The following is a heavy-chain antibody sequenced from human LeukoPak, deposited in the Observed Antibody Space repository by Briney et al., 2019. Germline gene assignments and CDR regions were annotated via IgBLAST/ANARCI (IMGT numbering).Heavy chain of an antibody. Sequence: PGGSLRLSCAASGFTFSSYGMHWVRQAPGKGLEWVAFIRYDGSNKYYADSVKGRFTISRDNSKNTLYLQMNSLRAEDTAVYYCARDEKYQLLEWFDPWGQGTLVTVSS. CDR2: IRYDGSNK. CDR1: GFTFSSYG. CDR3: ARDEKYQLLEWFDP. J-gene: IGHJ5*02. V-gene: IGHV3-30*02. D-gene: IGHD2-2*01.